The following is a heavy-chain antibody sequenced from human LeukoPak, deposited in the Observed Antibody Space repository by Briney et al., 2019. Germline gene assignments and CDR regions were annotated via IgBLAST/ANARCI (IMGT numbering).Heavy chain of an antibody. CDR3: ARDFGSHNWNYGQAFDI. CDR1: GFTFSSYS. Sequence: GGSLRLSCAASGFTFSSYSMNWVRQAPGKGLEWVSYISSSSSTIYYADSVKGRFTISRDNAKNSLYLQMNSLRAEDTAVYYCARDFGSHNWNYGQAFDIWGQGTMVTVSS. D-gene: IGHD1-7*01. J-gene: IGHJ3*02. V-gene: IGHV3-48*01. CDR2: ISSSSSTI.